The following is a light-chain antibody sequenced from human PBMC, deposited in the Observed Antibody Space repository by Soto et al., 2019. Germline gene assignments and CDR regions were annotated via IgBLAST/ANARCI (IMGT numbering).Light chain of an antibody. J-gene: IGKJ1*01. V-gene: IGKV3-20*01. CDR3: QHYGSSPKT. CDR1: QSVSSSY. Sequence: GALSLSPGERATLSCRASQSVSSSYLAWYQQKPGQAPSLLIYGASSRATGIPDRFSGSGSGTDFTLTISRLEPEDFAVYYCQHYGSSPKTFGQGTKVDIK. CDR2: GAS.